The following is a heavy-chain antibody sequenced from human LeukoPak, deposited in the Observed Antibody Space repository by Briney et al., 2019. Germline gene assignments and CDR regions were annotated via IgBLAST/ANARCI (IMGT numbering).Heavy chain of an antibody. CDR3: AHTETTYLAFDY. D-gene: IGHD4-11*01. V-gene: IGHV2-5*08. Sequence: SWVRQPPGKGLEWVALIYWDDDRRYSPSLKSRLAITKDTSKDQVVLTMTNMDPVDTATYYCAHTETTYLAFDYWGQGTLVTVSS. J-gene: IGHJ4*02. CDR2: IYWDDDR.